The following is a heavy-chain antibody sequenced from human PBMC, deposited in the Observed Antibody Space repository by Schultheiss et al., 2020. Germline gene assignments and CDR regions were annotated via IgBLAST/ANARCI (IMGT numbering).Heavy chain of an antibody. V-gene: IGHV4-61*02. Sequence: SETLSLTCTVSGGSISSGSYYWSWIRQPAGKGLEWIGRIYTSGSTNYNPSLKSRVTISVDTSKNQFSLKLSSVTAADTAVYYCARGGSSSWYAWVDYWGQGTLVTGSS. D-gene: IGHD6-13*01. CDR3: ARGGSSSWYAWVDY. CDR1: GGSISSGSYY. CDR2: IYTSGST. J-gene: IGHJ4*02.